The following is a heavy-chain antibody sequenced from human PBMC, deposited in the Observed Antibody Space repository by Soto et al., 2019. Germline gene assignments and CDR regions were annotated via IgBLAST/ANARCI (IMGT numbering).Heavy chain of an antibody. D-gene: IGHD2-15*01. J-gene: IGHJ3*02. CDR3: ARDRGGDIVVVVAAYDAFDI. CDR1: GFTFSSYW. Sequence: GGSLRLSCAASGFTFSSYWMSWVRQAPGKGLEWVANIKQDGSEKYYVDSVKGRFTISRDNAKNSLYLQMNSLRAEDTAVYYCARDRGGDIVVVVAAYDAFDIWGQGTMVTVSS. V-gene: IGHV3-7*01. CDR2: IKQDGSEK.